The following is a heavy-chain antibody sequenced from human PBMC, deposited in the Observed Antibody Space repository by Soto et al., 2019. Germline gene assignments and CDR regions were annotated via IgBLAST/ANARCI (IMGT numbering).Heavy chain of an antibody. J-gene: IGHJ4*02. Sequence: ASVKVSCKASGYTFTSYAMHWVRQAPGQRLEWMGWINAGNGNTKYSQKFQGRVTITRDTSASTAYMELSSLRSEDTAVYYCARGGFPTTVTIHPYLDYWGQGTMVTVSS. V-gene: IGHV1-3*01. CDR1: GYTFTSYA. CDR3: ARGGFPTTVTIHPYLDY. CDR2: INAGNGNT. D-gene: IGHD4-17*01.